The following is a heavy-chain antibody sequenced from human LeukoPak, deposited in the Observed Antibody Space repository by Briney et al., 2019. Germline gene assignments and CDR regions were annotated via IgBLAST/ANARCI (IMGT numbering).Heavy chain of an antibody. CDR2: ISGDGGST. Sequence: GGSLRLSCAASGFTFDDYAMHWVRQAPGKGLEWVSLISGDGGSTYYADPVKGRFTISRDNSKNSLYLQMNSLRTEDTALYYCAKDIPPNYYGSGSYSDYWGQGTLVTVSS. V-gene: IGHV3-43*02. CDR1: GFTFDDYA. J-gene: IGHJ4*02. CDR3: AKDIPPNYYGSGSYSDY. D-gene: IGHD3-10*01.